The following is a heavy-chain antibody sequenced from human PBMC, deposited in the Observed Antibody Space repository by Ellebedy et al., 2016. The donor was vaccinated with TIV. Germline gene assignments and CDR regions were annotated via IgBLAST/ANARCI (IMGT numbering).Heavy chain of an antibody. CDR1: RFSFSSYW. D-gene: IGHD4-17*01. Sequence: GESLKISCTASRFSFSSYWMSWVRQPPGKGLEWVANINQDGSEKYYVDSVKGRFTISRDNAKNSLYLQMNSLRAEDTAVYYCATDGSYGDFRSPAHAFESWGQGTMVSVSS. V-gene: IGHV3-7*01. J-gene: IGHJ3*02. CDR3: ATDGSYGDFRSPAHAFES. CDR2: INQDGSEK.